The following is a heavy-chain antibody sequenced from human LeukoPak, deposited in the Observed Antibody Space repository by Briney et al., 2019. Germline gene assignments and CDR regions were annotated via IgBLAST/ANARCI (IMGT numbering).Heavy chain of an antibody. D-gene: IGHD3-3*01. V-gene: IGHV4-4*07. Sequence: SGTLSLTCTVSGGSISGYYWTWIRQPAGKRLEWIGRIYITGSTNYNPSLKSRVTMSVDTSKNQFSLRLSSVTAADTAVYYCARGHLSDKTRFDPWGQGTLATVSS. J-gene: IGHJ5*02. CDR1: GGSISGYY. CDR3: ARGHLSDKTRFDP. CDR2: IYITGST.